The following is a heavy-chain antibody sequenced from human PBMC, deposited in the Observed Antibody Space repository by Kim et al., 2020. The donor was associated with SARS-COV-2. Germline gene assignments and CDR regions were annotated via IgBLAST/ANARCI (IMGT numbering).Heavy chain of an antibody. CDR2: IYHSGST. D-gene: IGHD6-13*01. CDR3: AREYSSSWYGGVDP. V-gene: IGHV4-30-2*01. Sequence: TLSLTCAVSGGSISSGGYSWSWIRQPPGKGLEWIGYIYHSGSTYYNPSLKSRVTISVDRSKNQFSLKLSSVTAADTAVYYCAREYSSSWYGGVDPWGQGTLVTVSS. CDR1: GGSISSGGYS. J-gene: IGHJ5*02.